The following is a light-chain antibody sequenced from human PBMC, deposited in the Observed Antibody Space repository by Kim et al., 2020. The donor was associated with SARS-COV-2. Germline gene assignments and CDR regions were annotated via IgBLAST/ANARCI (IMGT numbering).Light chain of an antibody. CDR1: QSIGTW. CDR3: QQYNDYPWT. Sequence: AFVGDRVTITCRASQSIGTWLAWYQQKPGKAPNLLISKASTLESEVPSRFSGSGSGTEFILTITSLQPDDFATYYCQQYNDYPWTFGQGTKVDIK. CDR2: KAS. V-gene: IGKV1-5*03. J-gene: IGKJ1*01.